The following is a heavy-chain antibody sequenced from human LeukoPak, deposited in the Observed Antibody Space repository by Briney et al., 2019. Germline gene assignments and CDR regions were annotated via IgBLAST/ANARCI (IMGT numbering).Heavy chain of an antibody. V-gene: IGHV3-7*01. J-gene: IGHJ4*02. CDR3: ARHPEFSAFDL. CDR2: IKQDGRMK. D-gene: IGHD3-10*01. Sequence: GGSLRLSCAASGFTFSTYWMSSVRQTPGKGLEFVANIKQDGRMKNYMHSLNGRSTISRDNARESLYLEINSLRADDTALYYCARHPEFSAFDLWGQGALVTVSS. CDR1: GFTFSTYW.